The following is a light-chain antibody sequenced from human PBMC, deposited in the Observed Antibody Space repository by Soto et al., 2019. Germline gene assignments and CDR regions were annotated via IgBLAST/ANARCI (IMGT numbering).Light chain of an antibody. Sequence: QSVLTQPASVSGSPGQSITISCTGTSSDVGGYKYVSWYQQHPGKAPKLMIYEVSNRPSGVSNHFSGSKSGNTASLTISGLQAEDEADYYCSSFTSSNTVLFGGGTKLTVL. CDR2: EVS. J-gene: IGLJ2*01. CDR1: SSDVGGYKY. V-gene: IGLV2-14*01. CDR3: SSFTSSNTVL.